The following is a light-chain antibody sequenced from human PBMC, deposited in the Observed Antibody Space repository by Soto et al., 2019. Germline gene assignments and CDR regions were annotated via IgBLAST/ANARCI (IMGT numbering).Light chain of an antibody. J-gene: IGLJ3*02. V-gene: IGLV7-46*01. Sequence: QAVVTQEPSLTVSPGGTVTLTCGSSTGAVTGSHYPYWLQQKPGQGPRTLIYNTNNKQSWTPARFSGSLLGGKAALTLSGAQPDDEADYYCLLSYSGARVWVFGGGTKLAV. CDR1: TGAVTGSHY. CDR3: LLSYSGARVWV. CDR2: NTN.